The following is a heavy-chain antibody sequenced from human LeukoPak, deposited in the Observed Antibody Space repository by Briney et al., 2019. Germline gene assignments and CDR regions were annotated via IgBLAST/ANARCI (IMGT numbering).Heavy chain of an antibody. V-gene: IGHV3-7*01. CDR2: IKGDESAR. Sequence: PGGSLRLSCEASGFTFITYSMAWGRQAPGKGLEWVANIKGDESARHQADSVKGRFTISRDNAKKSVYLQMSSLRGEDTAVYYCARDVGGSLDYWGQGTLVTVSS. CDR3: ARDVGGSLDY. CDR1: GFTFITYS. J-gene: IGHJ4*02. D-gene: IGHD1-26*01.